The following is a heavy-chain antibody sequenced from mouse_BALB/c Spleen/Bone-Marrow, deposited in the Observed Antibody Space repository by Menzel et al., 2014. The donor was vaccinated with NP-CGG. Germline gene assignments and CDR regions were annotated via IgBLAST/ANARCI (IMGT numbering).Heavy chain of an antibody. J-gene: IGHJ4*01. CDR3: ARDDYYAMYY. Sequence: EVKVEESGGGLVQPGGSLRLSCATSGFTFTDYYMSWVRQPPGKALEWLGFIRNKANGYTTEYSASVKGRFTISTDNSQSILYLQMNTLRAEDSATYYCARDDYYAMYYWGQGTSVTVSS. CDR2: IRNKANGYTT. CDR1: GFTFTDYY. V-gene: IGHV7-3*02.